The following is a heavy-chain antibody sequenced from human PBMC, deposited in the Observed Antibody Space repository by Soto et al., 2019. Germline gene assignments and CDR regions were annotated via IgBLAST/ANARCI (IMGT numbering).Heavy chain of an antibody. CDR1: GFTFSSYW. CDR2: ISGSGGST. Sequence: GGSLRLSCAASGFTFSSYWMGWVRQAPGKGLEWVSVISGSGGSTYYADSVKGRFTISRDNSKNTLYLQMNSLRAEDTAVYYCAKSIALWFGGNWFDPWGQGTLVTVSS. D-gene: IGHD3-10*01. CDR3: AKSIALWFGGNWFDP. V-gene: IGHV3-23*01. J-gene: IGHJ5*02.